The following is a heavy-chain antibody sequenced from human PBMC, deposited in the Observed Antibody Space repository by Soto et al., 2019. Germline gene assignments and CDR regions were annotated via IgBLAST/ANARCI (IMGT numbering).Heavy chain of an antibody. CDR1: GFTVSSNY. J-gene: IGHJ3*02. V-gene: IGHV3-53*04. CDR2: MYSGGST. D-gene: IGHD3-16*02. Sequence: EVQLVESGGGLVQPGGSLRLSCAASGFTVSSNYMSWVRQAPGKGLEWVSVMYSGGSTYYADSVKGRFTISRHNSKNTLYLQMNSRRAEDTAVYYCATSPSITCGGVIAGDDAFDIWGQGTMVTVSS. CDR3: ATSPSITCGGVIAGDDAFDI.